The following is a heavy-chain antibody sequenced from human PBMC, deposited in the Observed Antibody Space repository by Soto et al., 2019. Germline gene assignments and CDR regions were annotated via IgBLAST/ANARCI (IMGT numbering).Heavy chain of an antibody. Sequence: GGSLRLSCAASGFTFNNYAMHWVRQAPGKGLEWVALISYDGSNKYYADSVKGRFTISRDNSKNTLYLQMNSLRAEDTAVYYCARDFVHGDHAEYFQHWGQGTLVTVSS. CDR2: ISYDGSNK. CDR3: ARDFVHGDHAEYFQH. V-gene: IGHV3-30*14. J-gene: IGHJ1*01. D-gene: IGHD4-17*01. CDR1: GFTFNNYA.